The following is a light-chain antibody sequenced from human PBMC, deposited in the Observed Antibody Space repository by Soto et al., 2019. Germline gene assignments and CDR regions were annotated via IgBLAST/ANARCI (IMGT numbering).Light chain of an antibody. V-gene: IGKV3-20*01. CDR3: QQYGSIPWT. CDR2: DAS. CDR1: ESVVSSY. J-gene: IGKJ1*01. Sequence: EIVLTQSPGTLSLSPGERATLSCRATESVVSSYLAWYQLKPGQAPRLLIYDASSRATGIPDRVSGSGSGTDFALTISRLEPEDFAVYYCQQYGSIPWTFGQGTKGEIK.